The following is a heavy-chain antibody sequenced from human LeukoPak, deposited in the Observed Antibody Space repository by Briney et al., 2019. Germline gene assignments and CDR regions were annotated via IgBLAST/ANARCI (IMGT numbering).Heavy chain of an antibody. J-gene: IGHJ5*02. CDR1: GGSISSSSYY. CDR3: AKRGTYYYDSSINWFDP. Sequence: SETLSLTCTVSGGSISSSSYYWGWIRQPPGKGLEWIGSIYYSGSTYYNPSLKSRVTISVDTSKNQFPLKLSSVTAADTAVYYCAKRGTYYYDSSINWFDPWGQGTLVTVSS. D-gene: IGHD3-22*01. V-gene: IGHV4-39*01. CDR2: IYYSGST.